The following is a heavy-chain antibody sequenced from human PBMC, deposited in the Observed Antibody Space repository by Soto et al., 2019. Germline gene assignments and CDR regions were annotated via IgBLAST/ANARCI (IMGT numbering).Heavy chain of an antibody. D-gene: IGHD6-13*01. Sequence: GGSLRLSCAASGFTFSSYSMNRVRQAPGKGLEWVSSISSSSSYIYYADSVKGRFTISRDNAKNSLYLQMNSLRAEDTAVYYCARDQYSSSWYLVGPSVDYYYYGMDVWGQGTTVTVS. CDR1: GFTFSSYS. V-gene: IGHV3-21*01. J-gene: IGHJ6*01. CDR2: ISSSSSYI. CDR3: ARDQYSSSWYLVGPSVDYYYYGMDV.